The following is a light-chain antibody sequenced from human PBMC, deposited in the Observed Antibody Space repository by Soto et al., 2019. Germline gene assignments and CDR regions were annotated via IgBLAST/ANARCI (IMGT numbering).Light chain of an antibody. CDR3: QQYGSSPRT. V-gene: IGKV3-20*01. CDR2: RAS. J-gene: IGKJ2*01. Sequence: EIVLTQSPGTLSLSPGERATLSCRASQSVSSSYLAWYQQKPGQAPRLLIYRASSRATGIPDRFSGSGSGTDFTLTISRLEPEDVAVYYCQQYGSSPRTFGQGTKLEIK. CDR1: QSVSSSY.